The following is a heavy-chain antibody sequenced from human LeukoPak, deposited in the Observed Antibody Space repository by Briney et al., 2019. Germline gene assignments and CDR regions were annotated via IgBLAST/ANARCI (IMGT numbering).Heavy chain of an antibody. CDR1: GGSISSYY. D-gene: IGHD1-20*01. V-gene: IGHV4-59*01. J-gene: IGHJ4*02. CDR3: ARSRSPRYNWNYWDY. Sequence: SETLSLTCTVSGGSISSYYWSWIRQPPGKGLEWIGYIYYSGSTNYNPSLKSRVTISVDTSKNQFSLKLSSVTAADTAVYYCARSRSPRYNWNYWDYWGQGTLVTVSS. CDR2: IYYSGST.